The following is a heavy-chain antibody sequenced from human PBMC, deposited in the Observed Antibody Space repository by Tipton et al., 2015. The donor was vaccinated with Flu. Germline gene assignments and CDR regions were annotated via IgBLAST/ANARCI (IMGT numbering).Heavy chain of an antibody. Sequence: SLRLSCAASGFALTAHDMHWVRQAPGMGLEWLAVLWSDGTNKYYAASLRGRFTISRDISNNTVFLQMSSLGAEDTAVYYCARNLVATHGEVLDYWGRGTLVTVSS. CDR3: ARNLVATHGEVLDY. D-gene: IGHD5-12*01. CDR2: LWSDGTNK. J-gene: IGHJ4*02. V-gene: IGHV3-33*01. CDR1: GFALTAHD.